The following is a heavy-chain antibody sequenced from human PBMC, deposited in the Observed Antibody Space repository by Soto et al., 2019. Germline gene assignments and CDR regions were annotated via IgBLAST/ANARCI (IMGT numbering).Heavy chain of an antibody. J-gene: IGHJ4*02. V-gene: IGHV1-2*02. CDR1: GYTFSDYY. Sequence: QVQLVQSGAEVKKPGASVKVSCKASGYTFSDYYMHWVRQAPGQGLEWMGWINPNSGGTNYAQKFQGGVTMTRDTSISTAYMELSSLTSDDTAMFYCARRSSGWSDYWGQGTLVTVSS. CDR3: ARRSSGWSDY. CDR2: INPNSGGT. D-gene: IGHD6-19*01.